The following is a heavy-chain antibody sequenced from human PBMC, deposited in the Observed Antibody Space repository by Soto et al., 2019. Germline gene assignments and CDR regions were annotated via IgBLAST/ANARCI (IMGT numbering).Heavy chain of an antibody. CDR3: ARARVSEYYGMDV. V-gene: IGHV4-31*03. CDR2: IYYSGST. J-gene: IGHJ6*02. Sequence: PSETLSLTCTVSGGSISSGGYYWSWIRQHPGKGLEWIGYIYYSGSTYYNPSLKSRVTISVDTSKNQFPLKLSSVTAADTAVHYCARARVSEYYGMDVWGQGTTVTVSS. CDR1: GGSISSGGYY.